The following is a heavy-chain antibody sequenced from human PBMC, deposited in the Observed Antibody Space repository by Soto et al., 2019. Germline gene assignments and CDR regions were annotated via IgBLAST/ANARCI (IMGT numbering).Heavy chain of an antibody. V-gene: IGHV3-23*01. CDR2: ITGSGGST. CDR1: GFTFSNYV. J-gene: IGHJ4*02. CDR3: AKIRDYYDSSGWPPYFFDY. Sequence: EVQLLESGGGLVQPGGSLRLSCAASGFTFSNYVMNWVRQAPGKGLEWVSAITGSGGSTYYADSVKGRFTVSRDNPKNRLYLQMNSLRAEDTAVYYCAKIRDYYDSSGWPPYFFDYWGQGTLVTVSS. D-gene: IGHD3-22*01.